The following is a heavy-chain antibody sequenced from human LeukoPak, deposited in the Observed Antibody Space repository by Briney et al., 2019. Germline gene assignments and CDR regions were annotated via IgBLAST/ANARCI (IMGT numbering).Heavy chain of an antibody. V-gene: IGHV4-4*07. CDR3: ASSEWELRGMAIDY. J-gene: IGHJ4*02. CDR2: IYNSGST. CDR1: GGSIRSY. Sequence: SETLSLTCTVSGGSIRSYWSWIRQPAGKGLEWIGRIYNSGSTNYNPSLKSRVTISVDTSKNQFSLKVSSVTAADTAAYYCASSEWELRGMAIDYWGQGTLVTVSS. D-gene: IGHD1-26*01.